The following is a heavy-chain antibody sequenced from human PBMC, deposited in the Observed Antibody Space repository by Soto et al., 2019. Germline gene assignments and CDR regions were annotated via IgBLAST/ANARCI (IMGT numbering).Heavy chain of an antibody. V-gene: IGHV4-30-4*01. J-gene: IGHJ4*02. CDR1: GGSISSGDYY. CDR2: ILYSGTT. CDR3: ARNGALEY. D-gene: IGHD2-8*01. Sequence: QVQLQESGPGLVKPSQTLSLTCTVSGGSISSGDYYWSWIRQAPGKGLEGIGYILYSGTTNYNPSLESRLTISVDTSKNQFSLKLTSVTAADTAVYSCARNGALEYWGRGTLVTVSS.